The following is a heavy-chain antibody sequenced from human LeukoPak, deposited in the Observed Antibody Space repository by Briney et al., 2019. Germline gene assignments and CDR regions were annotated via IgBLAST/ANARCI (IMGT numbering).Heavy chain of an antibody. J-gene: IGHJ4*02. CDR1: GFTFSSYG. CDR3: ARMYSSGWHGLDY. D-gene: IGHD6-19*01. V-gene: IGHV3-30*03. Sequence: GRSLRLSCAASGFTFSSYGMQWVRQAPGKGLEWVAVISYDGSNKYYADSVKGRFTISRDNSKNTLYLQMNSLRAEDTAVYYCARMYSSGWHGLDYWGQGTLVTVSS. CDR2: ISYDGSNK.